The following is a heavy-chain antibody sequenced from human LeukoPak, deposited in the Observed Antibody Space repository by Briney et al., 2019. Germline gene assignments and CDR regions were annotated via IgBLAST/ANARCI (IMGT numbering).Heavy chain of an antibody. D-gene: IGHD3-10*01. CDR3: VLGSPFDY. CDR2: ISISSNYI. V-gene: IGHV3-21*01. CDR1: GFTFSNYN. Sequence: PGGSLRLSCAASGFTFSNYNMNWVRQAPGKGLEWVSCISISSNYIYYPDSVKGRFTISRDNAKNSLYLQMNSLRAEDTAVYYCVLGSPFDYWGQGTLVTVSS. J-gene: IGHJ4*02.